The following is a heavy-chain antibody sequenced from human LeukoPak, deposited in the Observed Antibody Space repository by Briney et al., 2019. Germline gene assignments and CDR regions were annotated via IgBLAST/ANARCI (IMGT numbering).Heavy chain of an antibody. Sequence: SETLSLTCTFSVDSGTNFYWNWIRQPPGKGLEWIGYIDYSGSTNYNPSLKSRVTTSIDTSKNQFSLRLTSVTAADSAVYYCARGSDSKSTYFDYWGQGTLVTVSS. CDR2: IDYSGST. J-gene: IGHJ4*02. CDR1: VDSGTNFY. V-gene: IGHV4-59*02. CDR3: ARGSDSKSTYFDY. D-gene: IGHD5-12*01.